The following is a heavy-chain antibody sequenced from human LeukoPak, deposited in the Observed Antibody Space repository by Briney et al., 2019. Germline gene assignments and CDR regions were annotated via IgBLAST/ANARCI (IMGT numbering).Heavy chain of an antibody. Sequence: GGSLRLSCAASGYTFTSYYMHWVRQAPGQGLEWMGRINPSGGSTSYAQKFQGRVNMTRDTSTSTVYMELSSLRSEDTAVYYCAPSAVWVAELSLWGQGTLVTVSS. CDR3: APSAVWVAELSL. CDR1: GYTFTSYY. J-gene: IGHJ4*02. CDR2: INPSGGST. V-gene: IGHV1-46*01. D-gene: IGHD3-10*01.